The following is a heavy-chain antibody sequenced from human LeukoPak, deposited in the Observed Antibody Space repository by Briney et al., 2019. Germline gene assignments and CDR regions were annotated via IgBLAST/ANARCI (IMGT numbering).Heavy chain of an antibody. Sequence: PSETLSLTCSVSGGSLTNYYWGWIRQPPGKGLEFIGYIHSDGTTNYDSSLQSRVAISLDTSKIQFSPRLYSVTAADTALYFCARLNFRGGEALHFDSWGQGTLVTVSS. V-gene: IGHV4-4*09. J-gene: IGHJ4*02. CDR3: ARLNFRGGEALHFDS. CDR1: GGSLTNYY. D-gene: IGHD3-16*01. CDR2: IHSDGTT.